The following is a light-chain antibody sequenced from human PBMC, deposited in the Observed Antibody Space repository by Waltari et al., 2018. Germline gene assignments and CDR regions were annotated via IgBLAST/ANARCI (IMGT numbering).Light chain of an antibody. CDR3: QQYYSFPQT. J-gene: IGKJ1*01. CDR2: WAS. Sequence: DIVMTQSPDSLAVSLGKRATIHCKSSQSVLYSSSNKNYLAWYQQKPGQPPKLLIYWASTRESGVPDRFSGSGSGTDFTLTISSLQAEDVAVYYCQQYYSFPQTFGQGTKVEIK. V-gene: IGKV4-1*01. CDR1: QSVLYSSSNKNY.